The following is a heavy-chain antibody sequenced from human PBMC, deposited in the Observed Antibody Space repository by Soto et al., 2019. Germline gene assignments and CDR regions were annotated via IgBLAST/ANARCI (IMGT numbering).Heavy chain of an antibody. CDR3: VRDQRDYFDY. J-gene: IGHJ4*02. V-gene: IGHV4-59*04. CDR2: IYYSGST. Sequence: SETLSLTCTVSGGSISSYYWSWIRQPPGKGLEWIGYIYYSGSTYYNPSLKSRVTISVDTSKNQFSLKLSPVTAADTAVYYCVRDQRDYFDYWGQGTLVTVSS. CDR1: GGSISSYY. D-gene: IGHD3-10*01.